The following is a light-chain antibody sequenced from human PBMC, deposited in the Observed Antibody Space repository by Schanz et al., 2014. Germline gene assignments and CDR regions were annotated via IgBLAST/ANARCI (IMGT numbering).Light chain of an antibody. J-gene: IGLJ3*02. CDR1: SSNIGNNY. CDR2: DNN. Sequence: QSVLTQPPSVSAAPGQKVTILCSGSSSNIGNNYVSWYQQLPGTAPKLLIYDNNVRPSGIPDRFSGSKSGTSATLGITGLQTGDEADYYCATWDSSLSAVFGGGTKLTVL. V-gene: IGLV1-51*01. CDR3: ATWDSSLSAV.